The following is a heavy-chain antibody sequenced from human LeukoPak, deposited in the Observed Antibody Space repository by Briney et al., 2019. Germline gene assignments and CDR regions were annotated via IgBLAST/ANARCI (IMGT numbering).Heavy chain of an antibody. CDR1: GFTFSSYS. CDR2: ISGSGGST. CDR3: AKHPTSGSNNWFDP. D-gene: IGHD1-14*01. Sequence: GGSLRLSCAASGFTFSSYSMNWVRQAPGKGLEWVSAISGSGGSTYYADSVKGRFTISRDNSKNTLYLQMNSLRAEDTAVYYCAKHPTSGSNNWFDPWGQGTLVTVSS. V-gene: IGHV3-23*01. J-gene: IGHJ5*02.